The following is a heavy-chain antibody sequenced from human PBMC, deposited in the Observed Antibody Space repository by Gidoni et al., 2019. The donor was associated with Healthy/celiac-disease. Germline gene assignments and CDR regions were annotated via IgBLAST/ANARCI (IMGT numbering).Heavy chain of an antibody. CDR2: INPSGGST. D-gene: IGHD3-10*01. J-gene: IGHJ6*02. CDR3: ARGRGSGSYYNVLYYYYGMDV. V-gene: IGHV1-46*01. Sequence: QVQLVQSGAEVKKPGASVKVSCKASGYTFTSYYMHWVRQAPGQGLEWMGIINPSGGSTSYAQKFQGRVTMTRDTSTSTVYMELSSLRSEDTAVYYCARGRGSGSYYNVLYYYYGMDVWGQGTTVTVSS. CDR1: GYTFTSYY.